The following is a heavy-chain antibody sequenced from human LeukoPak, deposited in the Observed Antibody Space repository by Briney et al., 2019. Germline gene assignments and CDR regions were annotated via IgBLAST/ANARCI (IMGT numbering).Heavy chain of an antibody. CDR2: IYSGGST. CDR1: GFTVSFNF. V-gene: IGHV3-53*01. D-gene: IGHD6-19*01. Sequence: GGSLRLSCAASGFTVSFNFMSWVRQAPGKGLEWISVIYSGGSTYYADSVKGRFTISRDDSKNTLYLQMNSLRAEDTAIYYCARAQWRTYSYYYMDVWGKGTTVTVSS. CDR3: ARAQWRTYSYYYMDV. J-gene: IGHJ6*03.